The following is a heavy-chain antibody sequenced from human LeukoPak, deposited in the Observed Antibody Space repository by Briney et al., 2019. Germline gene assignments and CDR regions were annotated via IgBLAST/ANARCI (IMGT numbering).Heavy chain of an antibody. Sequence: PSETLSHTCAVYGGSFSGYYWSWIRQPPGKGREWIGEIKHSGSTNYNPSLKSRVTISVDTSKNQFSPKLISVTAADTTVYYCARGPPHIVVVPAAQGYFQHWGQGTLVTVSS. J-gene: IGHJ1*01. CDR1: GGSFSGYY. V-gene: IGHV4-34*01. CDR2: IKHSGST. CDR3: ARGPPHIVVVPAAQGYFQH. D-gene: IGHD2-2*01.